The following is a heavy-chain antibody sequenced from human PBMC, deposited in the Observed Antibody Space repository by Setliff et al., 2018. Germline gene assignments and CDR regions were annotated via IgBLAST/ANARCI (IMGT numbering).Heavy chain of an antibody. Sequence: GGSLRLSCAGSGFTFNTYWMTWVRQAPGKGLEWVASITHDGSKTYILDSVKGRFTISRDNTKNTLYLQMNSLRAEDTAVYYCAKGRDDSSGSCYFDYWGQGTLVTVSS. CDR1: GFTFNTYW. V-gene: IGHV3-7*03. CDR2: ITHDGSKT. J-gene: IGHJ4*02. D-gene: IGHD3-22*01. CDR3: AKGRDDSSGSCYFDY.